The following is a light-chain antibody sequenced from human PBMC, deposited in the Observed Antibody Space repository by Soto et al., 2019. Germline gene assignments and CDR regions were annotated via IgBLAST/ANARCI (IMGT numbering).Light chain of an antibody. CDR3: QQYGSSLYT. Sequence: EIVLTQSPGTLSLSPGERATLSCRASQSVSSSYLAWYQQKPGQAPRLLIYGASSRATGIPDRFSGSGSGTDFTLTISRLEPEDFAVYYCQQYGSSLYTFGQGTRVDMK. V-gene: IGKV3-20*01. CDR2: GAS. CDR1: QSVSSSY. J-gene: IGKJ2*01.